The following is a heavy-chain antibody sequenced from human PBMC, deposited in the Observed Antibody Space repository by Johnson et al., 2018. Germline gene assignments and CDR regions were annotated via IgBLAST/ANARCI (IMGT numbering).Heavy chain of an antibody. CDR1: GFTFSSYG. V-gene: IGHV3-30*03. CDR3: ARGLPGPRRKD. CDR2: ISYDGSNK. D-gene: IGHD1-14*01. J-gene: IGHJ4*02. Sequence: QVQLVESGGGLVQPGGSLKLSCAASGFTFSSYGMHWVRQAPGKGLEWVAVISYDGSNKYYADSVKGRFTISRDNSKNTLYLQMNSLRAEDTAVYYCARGLPGPRRKDWGQGTLVTVSS.